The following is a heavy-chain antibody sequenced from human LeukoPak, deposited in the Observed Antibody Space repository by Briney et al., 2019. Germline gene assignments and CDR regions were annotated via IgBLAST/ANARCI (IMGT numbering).Heavy chain of an antibody. D-gene: IGHD6-19*01. CDR3: ARGGWFHDR. J-gene: IGHJ5*02. Sequence: KPSETLSLTCSVSNGSISTTYWSWIRQPPGKGLEWIGNIHYSGNTNYNSSLKSRVTISVDTSKNQFSLKMISVTTADTAVYLCARGGWFHDRWGQGTLVTVSS. CDR2: IHYSGNT. V-gene: IGHV4-59*01. CDR1: NGSISTTY.